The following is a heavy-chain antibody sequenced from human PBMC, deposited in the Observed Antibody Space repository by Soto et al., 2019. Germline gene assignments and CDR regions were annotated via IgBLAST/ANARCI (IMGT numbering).Heavy chain of an antibody. CDR3: AKDVGFQQHLFVFDL. D-gene: IGHD3-10*02. Sequence: SVKVSCKASGGTFTDYAFSWVRQAPGQGLEWMGGIIPIFRSSNFAQKFQGRLTIFADASAGTAYMELSSLRSDDTAIYYCAKDVGFQQHLFVFDLWGQGTMVTVSS. V-gene: IGHV1-69*13. CDR2: IIPIFRSS. CDR1: GGTFTDYA. J-gene: IGHJ4*02.